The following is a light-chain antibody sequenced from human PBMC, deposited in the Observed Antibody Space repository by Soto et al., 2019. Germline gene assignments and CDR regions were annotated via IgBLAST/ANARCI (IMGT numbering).Light chain of an antibody. CDR3: QQLNSFPIP. Sequence: IQLTQSPSSLSASVGDRVTITCRASQGISSFLAWYQQKPGKAPKLLIYGASTLQSGVPSRFSVSGSGTDFTLTIGSLQPEDFATYYCQQLNSFPIPFGPGTKVDIK. V-gene: IGKV1-9*01. CDR2: GAS. CDR1: QGISSF. J-gene: IGKJ3*01.